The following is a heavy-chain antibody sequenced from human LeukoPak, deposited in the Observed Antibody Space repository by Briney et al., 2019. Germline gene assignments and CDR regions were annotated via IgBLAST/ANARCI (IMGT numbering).Heavy chain of an antibody. CDR3: AKVEYSSSPPGYGMDV. D-gene: IGHD6-6*01. CDR1: GFTFSSYA. V-gene: IGHV3-23*01. Sequence: HAGGSLRLSCAASGFTFSSYAMSWVRQAPGKGLEWVSAISGSGGSTYYADSVKGRFTISRDNSKNTLYLQMNSLRAEDTAVYYCAKVEYSSSPPGYGMDVWGQGTTVTVSS. CDR2: ISGSGGST. J-gene: IGHJ6*02.